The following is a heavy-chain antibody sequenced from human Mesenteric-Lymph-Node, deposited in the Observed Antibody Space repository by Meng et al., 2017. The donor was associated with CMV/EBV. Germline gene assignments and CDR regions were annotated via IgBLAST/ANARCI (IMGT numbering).Heavy chain of an antibody. V-gene: IGHV4-61*01. D-gene: IGHD4-17*01. Sequence: VAGGSVSSGSFFWSWIRQPPGKRLEWIGNIYYSGSTNYNPSLKSRVTISADTSKNQFSLKVTSVTAADTAVYYCAALVQATTGWFDPWGQGTLVTVSS. J-gene: IGHJ5*02. CDR2: IYYSGST. CDR3: AALVQATTGWFDP. CDR1: GGSVSSGSFF.